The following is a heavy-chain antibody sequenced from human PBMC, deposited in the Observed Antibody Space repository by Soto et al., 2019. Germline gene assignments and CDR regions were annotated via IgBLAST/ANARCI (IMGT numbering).Heavy chain of an antibody. V-gene: IGHV3-21*01. J-gene: IGHJ4*02. Sequence: EVQLVESGGGLVKPGGSLRLSCAASGFTFSSYSMNWVRQAPGKGLEWVASISSSSSNIYDADSVKGRFTNSRDNAKNSLYLQMNSLRADDTAVYYCEKTPPARWLRWSGYYFDYWGQGTLVTVSS. CDR1: GFTFSSYS. CDR2: ISSSSSNI. CDR3: EKTPPARWLRWSGYYFDY. D-gene: IGHD3-3*01.